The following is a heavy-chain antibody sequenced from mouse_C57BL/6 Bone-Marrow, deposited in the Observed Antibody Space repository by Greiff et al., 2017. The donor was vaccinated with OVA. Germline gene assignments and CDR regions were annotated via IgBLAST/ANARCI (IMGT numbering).Heavy chain of an antibody. J-gene: IGHJ2*01. Sequence: VKLQQPGAELVMPGASVKLSCKASGYTFTSYWMHWVKQRPGQGLEWIGEIDPSDSYTNYNQKFKGKSTLTVDKSSSTAYMQLSSLTSEDSAVYYGARPVYYYGSSPFDYWGQGTTLTVSS. D-gene: IGHD1-1*01. CDR3: ARPVYYYGSSPFDY. CDR1: GYTFTSYW. V-gene: IGHV1-69*01. CDR2: IDPSDSYT.